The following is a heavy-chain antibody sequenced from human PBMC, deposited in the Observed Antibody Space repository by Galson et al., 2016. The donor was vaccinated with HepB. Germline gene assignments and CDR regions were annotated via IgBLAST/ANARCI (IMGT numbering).Heavy chain of an antibody. D-gene: IGHD3-10*01. J-gene: IGHJ3*01. CDR3: ARGAVFNYYGSGSYLEVYDAFDF. CDR2: INPSGGFT. Sequence: SVKVSCKASGHTFTNYYMHWVRQAPGQGLEWMGIINPSGGFTTYAQRFLGRVTMTSDTSTSAVYMELSSLRSEDTAFYYCARGAVFNYYGSGSYLEVYDAFDFGGQGTMVTVSS. V-gene: IGHV1-46*01. CDR1: GHTFTNYY.